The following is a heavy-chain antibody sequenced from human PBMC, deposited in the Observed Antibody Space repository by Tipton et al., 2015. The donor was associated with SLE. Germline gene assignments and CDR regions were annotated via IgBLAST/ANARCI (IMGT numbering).Heavy chain of an antibody. CDR1: GGSFSGYF. D-gene: IGHD3-3*01. CDR2: INHSGST. V-gene: IGHV4-34*01. J-gene: IGHJ4*02. CDR3: ARIRPGHGDPFDF. Sequence: TLSLTCAVYGGSFSGYFWSWIRQSPGKGLEWIGEINHSGSTNYNPSLESRLTILVDTAKNQFSLKLTSVTAADTAVYYCARIRPGHGDPFDFWGQGALVTVSS.